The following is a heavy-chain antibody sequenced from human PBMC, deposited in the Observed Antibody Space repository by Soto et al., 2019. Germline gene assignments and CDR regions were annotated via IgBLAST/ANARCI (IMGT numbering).Heavy chain of an antibody. V-gene: IGHV3-7*03. CDR3: AAYCYTMTCTHFHGYS. Sequence: GGSLRLSCAVSGFRFRDYWMSWVRQAPGKGLEWVANIKQDESDKYYVDSVKGRFTISRDNAKNALYLQMNSLRVEDTAVYYCAAYCYTMTCTHFHGYSWGQGTQVTV. D-gene: IGHD3-16*02. CDR2: IKQDESDK. CDR1: GFRFRDYW. J-gene: IGHJ5*02.